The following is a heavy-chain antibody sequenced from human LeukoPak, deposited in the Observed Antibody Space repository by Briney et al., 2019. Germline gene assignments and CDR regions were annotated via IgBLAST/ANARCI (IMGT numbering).Heavy chain of an antibody. Sequence: GSLRLSFAASEFHFETYGMSWVRPAPGKGLEWVSSMTSGGSYKYYADSVKGRFTISRDNSKNSLYLQMNSLRAEDTALYYCAKDGYYGSGSYYNDWGQGTLVTVSS. CDR1: EFHFETYG. V-gene: IGHV3-21*04. CDR3: AKDGYYGSGSYYND. D-gene: IGHD3-10*01. J-gene: IGHJ4*02. CDR2: MTSGGSYK.